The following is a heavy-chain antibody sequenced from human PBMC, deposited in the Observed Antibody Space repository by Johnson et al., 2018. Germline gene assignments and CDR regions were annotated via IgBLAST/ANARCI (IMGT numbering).Heavy chain of an antibody. CDR2: INSDGSST. V-gene: IGHV3-74*01. Sequence: EVQLLETGGGLVQPGGSLRLSCAASGFTFSSYWMHWVRQAPGKGLVWASRINSDGSSTSYADSVKGRFTISRDNAKNTLYLQMNSLRAEDTAVYYCAKDRRGYGDYVKYFQHWGQGTLVTVSS. CDR3: AKDRRGYGDYVKYFQH. CDR1: GFTFSSYW. J-gene: IGHJ1*01. D-gene: IGHD4-17*01.